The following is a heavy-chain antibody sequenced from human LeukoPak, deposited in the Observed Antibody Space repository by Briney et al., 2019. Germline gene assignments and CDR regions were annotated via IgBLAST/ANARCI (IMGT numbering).Heavy chain of an antibody. CDR3: ARSSWYALDY. Sequence: GGSLRLSCAASGFTFSSYEMNWVRQAPGKGLEWISYISSSGSTMYYADSVKGRFTISRDNAKNSLYLQMNSLRAEDTAIYYCARSSWYALDYWGQGTLVTVPS. V-gene: IGHV3-48*03. J-gene: IGHJ4*02. CDR1: GFTFSSYE. D-gene: IGHD6-19*01. CDR2: ISSSGSTM.